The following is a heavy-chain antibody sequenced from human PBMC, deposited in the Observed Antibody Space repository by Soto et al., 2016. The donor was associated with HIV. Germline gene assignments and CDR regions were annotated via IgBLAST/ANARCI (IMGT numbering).Heavy chain of an antibody. J-gene: IGHJ4*02. CDR2: IYHSGGT. Sequence: QVQLQESGPGLVKPSETLSLTCAVSGYSISSGYYWGWIRQPPGKGLEWIGSIYHSGGTYYNPSLKSRVTISVDTSKNQFSLKLSSVTAADTAVYYCARDIDYDFWSGYPGPFDYWAREPWSTVSS. D-gene: IGHD3-3*01. V-gene: IGHV4-38-2*02. CDR3: ARDIDYDFWSGYPGPFDY. CDR1: GYSISSGYY.